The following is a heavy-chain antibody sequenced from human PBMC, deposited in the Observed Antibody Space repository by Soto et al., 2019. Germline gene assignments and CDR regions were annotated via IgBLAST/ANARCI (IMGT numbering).Heavy chain of an antibody. CDR3: TRGGSIAAAVVDS. CDR1: GASISSGSHY. CDR2: IYHTGST. V-gene: IGHV4-61*01. D-gene: IGHD6-13*01. Sequence: QVQLQESGPGLVKPSETLSLTCTVSGASISSGSHYWSWIRQPPGKGLEWIGYIYHTGSTNYNPSLNSRVTMSVDTSKNQFSLKLNSVTAADTAVYYRTRGGSIAAAVVDSWGQGTLVTVSS. J-gene: IGHJ5*01.